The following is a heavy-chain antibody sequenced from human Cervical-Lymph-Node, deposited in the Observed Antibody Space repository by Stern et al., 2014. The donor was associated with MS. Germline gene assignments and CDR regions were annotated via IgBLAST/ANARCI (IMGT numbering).Heavy chain of an antibody. CDR3: ARQTTAWASDV. CDR1: GFTFSIYW. D-gene: IGHD1-14*01. CDR2: ISPGDSET. V-gene: IGHV5-51*01. Sequence: VQLVQSGAELIRPGESLKISCKGSGFTFSIYWIAWVRQMPGKGLEWMGIISPGDSETRYSPSFQGQVTMSADKSTSTAYLQWSSLNASDTAMYFCARQTTAWASDVWGQGTLVTVSS. J-gene: IGHJ4*02.